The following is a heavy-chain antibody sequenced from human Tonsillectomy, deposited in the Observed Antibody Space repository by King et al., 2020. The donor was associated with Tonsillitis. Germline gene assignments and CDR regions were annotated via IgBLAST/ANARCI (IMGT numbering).Heavy chain of an antibody. D-gene: IGHD3-9*01. V-gene: IGHV3-33*05. J-gene: IGHJ4*02. CDR1: GFTFSSYG. CDR3: ARDWGGYFDWLFIFDY. Sequence: VQLVESGGGVVQPGRSLSLSCAASGFTFSSYGMHWVRQAPGKGLEWVAVISYDGSNKYYADSVKGRFTISRDNSKNTLYLQMNSLRAEDTAVYYCARDWGGYFDWLFIFDYWGQGTLVTVSS. CDR2: ISYDGSNK.